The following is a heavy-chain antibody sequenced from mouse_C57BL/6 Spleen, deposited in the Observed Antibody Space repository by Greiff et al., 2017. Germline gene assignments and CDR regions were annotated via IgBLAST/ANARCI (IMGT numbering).Heavy chain of an antibody. CDR2: IAPANGNT. Sequence: VQLQQSVAELVRPGASVKLSCTASGFNIKNTYMPWVKQRPEQGLEWIGRIAPANGNTKYAPQFQGKATITADTSANTAYLQLSSLTSEDTAIYYWATGYCFDYWGQGTTLTVAS. CDR1: GFNIKNTY. CDR3: ATGYCFDY. J-gene: IGHJ2*01. V-gene: IGHV14-3*01.